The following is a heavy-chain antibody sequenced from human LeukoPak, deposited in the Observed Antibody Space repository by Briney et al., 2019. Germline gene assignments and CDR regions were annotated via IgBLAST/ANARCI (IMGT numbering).Heavy chain of an antibody. V-gene: IGHV3-7*01. CDR3: ARGLSGVTGYTYGRGIDY. Sequence: GGSLRLSCTASGFTFSSYCMSWVRQAPGKGLERVANIKKDGSEKYYVDSVKGRFTISRDNAKTSLYLQMNSLRAEDTALYYCARGLSGVTGYTYGRGIDYWGQGTLVTVSS. J-gene: IGHJ4*02. D-gene: IGHD5-18*01. CDR1: GFTFSSYC. CDR2: IKKDGSEK.